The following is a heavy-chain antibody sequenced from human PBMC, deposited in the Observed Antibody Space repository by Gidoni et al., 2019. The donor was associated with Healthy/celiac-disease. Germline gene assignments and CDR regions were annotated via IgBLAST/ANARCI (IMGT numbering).Heavy chain of an antibody. Sequence: QVQLVQSGAEVKKHGSSVKVSCKASAGTFSSYAIRWVRKAPGQGLEWMGGIIPIFGTENYAQKFQGRVTITADESTSTAYMELSSLRSEDTAVYYCARVEKMATIWYFDLWGRGTLVTVSS. CDR2: IIPIFGTE. CDR3: ARVEKMATIWYFDL. D-gene: IGHD5-12*01. CDR1: AGTFSSYA. V-gene: IGHV1-69*01. J-gene: IGHJ2*01.